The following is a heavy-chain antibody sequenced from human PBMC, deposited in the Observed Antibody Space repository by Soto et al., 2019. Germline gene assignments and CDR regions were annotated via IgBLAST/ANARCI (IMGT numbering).Heavy chain of an antibody. V-gene: IGHV4-61*01. J-gene: IGHJ4*01. CDR1: GGSVSSGSYY. D-gene: IGHD6-19*01. CDR3: ARAAHTSGSYFDY. Sequence: SETLSLTCTVSGGSVSSGSYYWSWIRQPPGKGLEWIGYIYYSGSTKYNPSLKSRLTISVDTSKNQFSLNLTSVTAADTAVYYCARAAHTSGSYFDYWGQGTLVTVSS. CDR2: IYYSGST.